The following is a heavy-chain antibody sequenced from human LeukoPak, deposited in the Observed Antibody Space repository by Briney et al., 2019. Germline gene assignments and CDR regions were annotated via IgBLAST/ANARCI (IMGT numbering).Heavy chain of an antibody. Sequence: SQTLSLTCTVSGGSISGGGYYWSWIRQHPGKGLEWIGYIYYSGSTYYNPSLKSRVTISVDTSKNQFSLKLSSVTATDTAVYYCARAGDYGGNSVLDYWGQGTLVTVSS. J-gene: IGHJ4*02. D-gene: IGHD4-23*01. CDR1: GGSISGGGYY. CDR3: ARAGDYGGNSVLDY. V-gene: IGHV4-31*03. CDR2: IYYSGST.